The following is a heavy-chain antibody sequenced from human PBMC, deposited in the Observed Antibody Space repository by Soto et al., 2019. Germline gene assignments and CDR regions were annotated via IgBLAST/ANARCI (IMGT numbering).Heavy chain of an antibody. CDR3: ARDTPLTDEDDDEDYYYGMDV. CDR2: VFSSGSA. D-gene: IGHD1-1*01. J-gene: IGHJ6*02. Sequence: PYQTLSRTGTACGSCPNSYPWSRHRLPPGRRLPWLGYVFSSGSANSNPSIKSRVTISVDTSRNQFSLKLASVTAADTAVYFCARDTPLTDEDDDEDYYYGMDVWGQGTTVTVSS. V-gene: IGHV4-59*01. CDR1: GSCPNSYP.